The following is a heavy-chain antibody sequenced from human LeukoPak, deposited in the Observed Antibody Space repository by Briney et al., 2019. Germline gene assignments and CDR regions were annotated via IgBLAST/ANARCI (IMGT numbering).Heavy chain of an antibody. CDR2: ISGSGGST. Sequence: GGSLRLSCAASGFTFSSYAMSWVRQAPGKGLEWVSAISGSGGSTYYADSVKGRFTISRDNSKNTLYLQMNGLSAEDTAVYYCGQKDSSGYYEYWGLGTLVTVSS. J-gene: IGHJ4*02. CDR1: GFTFSSYA. CDR3: GQKDSSGYYEY. D-gene: IGHD3-22*01. V-gene: IGHV3-23*01.